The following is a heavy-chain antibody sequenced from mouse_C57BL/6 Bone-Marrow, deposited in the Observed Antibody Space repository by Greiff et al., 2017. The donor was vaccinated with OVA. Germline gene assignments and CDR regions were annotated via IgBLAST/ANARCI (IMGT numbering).Heavy chain of an antibody. J-gene: IGHJ4*01. CDR1: GFSLTSYG. CDR3: AKIGDYYAMDY. Sequence: VKLVESGPGLVQPSQSLSITCTVSGFSLTSYGVHWVRQSPGKGLEWLGVIWSGGSTDYNAAFMSRLSITKDNSKSQVFFKMNSLQADDTAIYYCAKIGDYYAMDYWGQGTSVTVSS. V-gene: IGHV2-5*01. CDR2: IWSGGST.